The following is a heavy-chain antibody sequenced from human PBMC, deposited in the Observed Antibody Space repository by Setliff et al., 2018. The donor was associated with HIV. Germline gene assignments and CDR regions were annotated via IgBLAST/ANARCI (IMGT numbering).Heavy chain of an antibody. Sequence: PGGSLRLSCAASGFTFSNAWMSWVRQAPGKGLEWVGRIKTKTDGGTTDYAAPVKGRFTISRDDSKNTLYLQMNSLKTEDTAVYYCTTDRAYVWGSYTDWGQGTLVTVS. V-gene: IGHV3-15*01. D-gene: IGHD3-16*01. J-gene: IGHJ4*02. CDR2: IKTKTDGGTT. CDR3: TTDRAYVWGSYTD. CDR1: GFTFSNAW.